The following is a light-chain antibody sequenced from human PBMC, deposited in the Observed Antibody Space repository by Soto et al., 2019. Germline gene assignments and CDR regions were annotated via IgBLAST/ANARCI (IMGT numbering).Light chain of an antibody. CDR3: QQYNSYPYT. J-gene: IGKJ2*01. Sequence: DIQMTQSPSTLSASVGDRVTITCRASQSISSWLAWYQQKPGKAPNLLIYDASSLESGVPSRLSGSGSGTEFTLTISSLQPDDFATYYCQQYNSYPYTFGQGTKVDIK. CDR1: QSISSW. V-gene: IGKV1-5*01. CDR2: DAS.